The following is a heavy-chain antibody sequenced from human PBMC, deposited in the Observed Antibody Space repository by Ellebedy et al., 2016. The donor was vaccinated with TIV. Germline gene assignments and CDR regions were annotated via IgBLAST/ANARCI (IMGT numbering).Heavy chain of an antibody. D-gene: IGHD1-26*01. CDR3: ARYLLDTFDY. CDR1: GGSISSSSYY. J-gene: IGHJ4*02. CDR2: IYYSGST. V-gene: IGHV4-39*07. Sequence: SETLSLTXTVSGGSISSSSYYWGWIRQPPGKGLEWIGSIYYSGSTYYNPSLKSRVTISVDTSKNQFSLKLSSVTAADTAVYYCARYLLDTFDYWGQGTLVTVSS.